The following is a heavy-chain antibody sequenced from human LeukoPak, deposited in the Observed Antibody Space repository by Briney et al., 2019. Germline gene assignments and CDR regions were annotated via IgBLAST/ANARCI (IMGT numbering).Heavy chain of an antibody. CDR1: GGSISSSNYY. CDR2: IYYSGST. D-gene: IGHD3-22*01. CDR3: ARINSSASSHQEIDY. J-gene: IGHJ4*02. Sequence: PSETLSLTCTVSGGSISSSNYYWVWIRQPPGKGLAWIGSIYYSGSTYYNPALKSRLTISIDTSKNQFSLKLSSVTAADTTVYYCARINSSASSHQEIDYWGQGTLVTVSS. V-gene: IGHV4-39*01.